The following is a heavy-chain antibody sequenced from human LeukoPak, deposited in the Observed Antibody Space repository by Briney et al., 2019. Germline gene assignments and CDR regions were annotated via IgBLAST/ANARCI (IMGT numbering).Heavy chain of an antibody. D-gene: IGHD6-19*01. V-gene: IGHV4-4*07. J-gene: IGHJ4*02. Sequence: SETLSLTCTVSGDSISSYYWSWIRQPAGKGLEWIGRIYTSGSTNYSPSLKSRVTMSVDTSNNQFSLKLSSVTAADTAVYYCARERVAGTIVDYWGQGTLVTVSS. CDR2: IYTSGST. CDR1: GDSISSYY. CDR3: ARERVAGTIVDY.